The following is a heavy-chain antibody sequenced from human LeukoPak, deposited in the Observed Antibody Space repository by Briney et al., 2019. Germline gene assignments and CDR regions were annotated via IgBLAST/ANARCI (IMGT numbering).Heavy chain of an antibody. V-gene: IGHV3-9*01. CDR1: GFTFDDYA. D-gene: IGHD3-22*01. J-gene: IGHJ4*02. Sequence: GGSLRLSCAASGFTFDDYAMHWVRQAPGKGLEWVSGISWNSGSIGYADSVKGRFTISRDNAKNSLYLQMNSLRAEDTAVYYCAREGGYYYDSSGSFDYWGQGTLVTVSS. CDR3: AREGGYYYDSSGSFDY. CDR2: ISWNSGSI.